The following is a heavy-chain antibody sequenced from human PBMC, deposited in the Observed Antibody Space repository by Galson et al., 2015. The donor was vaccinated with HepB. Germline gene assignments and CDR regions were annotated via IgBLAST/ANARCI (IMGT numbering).Heavy chain of an antibody. J-gene: IGHJ4*02. CDR2: IWSDGSNT. Sequence: SLRLSCAASGFTFTNYAMHWVRQAPGTGLEWVAVIWSDGSNTYYAHSVKGRFTISRDNSKNTLYLQMNTLRGDDSAVYHCARMVNVDGNLSKGPLDYWGQGTLVTVSS. CDR3: ARMVNVDGNLSKGPLDY. CDR1: GFTFTNYA. V-gene: IGHV3-33*01. D-gene: IGHD2-21*01.